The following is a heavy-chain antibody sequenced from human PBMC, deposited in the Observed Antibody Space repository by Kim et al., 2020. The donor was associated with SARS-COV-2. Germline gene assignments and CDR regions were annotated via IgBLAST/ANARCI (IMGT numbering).Heavy chain of an antibody. CDR2: IRSKANGYAT. Sequence: GGSLRLSCAASGFTLSGSTVRWVRQASGKGLEWVGLIRSKANGYATAYAASVKNRFTISRDDSKNTAYLQMNSLKTEDTAVYYCTSVMPIAGGWYEAFYIWGQGTMVTVSS. D-gene: IGHD6-19*01. J-gene: IGHJ3*02. CDR3: TSVMPIAGGWYEAFYI. V-gene: IGHV3-73*01. CDR1: GFTLSGST.